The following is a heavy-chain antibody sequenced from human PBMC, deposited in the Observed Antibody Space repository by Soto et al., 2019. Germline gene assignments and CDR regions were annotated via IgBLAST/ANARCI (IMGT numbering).Heavy chain of an antibody. V-gene: IGHV1-18*01. CDR1: GYTFTSYG. Sequence: QVQLVQSGAEVKKPGASVKVSCKASGYTFTSYGISWVRQAPGQGLEWMGWISAYNGNTNYAQKLQGRVTMTTDTSTSTAYMELRSLRSDDTAVYYCAREAPLYCSGGSCYFDAFDIWGQGTMVTVSS. D-gene: IGHD2-15*01. CDR3: AREAPLYCSGGSCYFDAFDI. J-gene: IGHJ3*02. CDR2: ISAYNGNT.